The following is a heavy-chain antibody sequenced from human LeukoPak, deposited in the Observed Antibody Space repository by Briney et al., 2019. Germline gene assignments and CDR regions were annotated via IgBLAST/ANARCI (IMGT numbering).Heavy chain of an antibody. CDR1: GGSISSGGYY. Sequence: SQTLSLTCTVSGGSISSGGYYWSWIRQPPGKGLEWIGYIYHSGSTYYNPSLKSRVTISVDTSKNQFSLKLSSVTAADTAVYYCARGRSSSWYFPLDYWGQGTLVTVSS. CDR3: ARGRSSSWYFPLDY. D-gene: IGHD6-13*01. CDR2: IYHSGST. J-gene: IGHJ4*02. V-gene: IGHV4-30-2*01.